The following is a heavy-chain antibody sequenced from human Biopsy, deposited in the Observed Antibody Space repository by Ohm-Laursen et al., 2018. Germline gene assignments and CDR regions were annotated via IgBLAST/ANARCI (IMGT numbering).Heavy chain of an antibody. J-gene: IGHJ6*02. V-gene: IGHV4-59*01. CDR3: ARATNSTGWPYYYFYGMDV. CDR1: GGSISSDY. CDR2: IYYSGST. Sequence: TLSLTCAVSGGSISSDYWSWIRQTPGKGLEWIGYIYYSGSTNYNPSLKSRVTISVDTSKNQFSLRLNSVTAADTAVYYCARATNSTGWPYYYFYGMDVWGQGTTVAVSS. D-gene: IGHD2/OR15-2a*01.